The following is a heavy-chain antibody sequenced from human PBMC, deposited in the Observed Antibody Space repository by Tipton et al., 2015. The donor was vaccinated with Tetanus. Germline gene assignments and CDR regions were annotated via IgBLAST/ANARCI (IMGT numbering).Heavy chain of an antibody. CDR1: GFTFQDYA. CDR3: ARAVRGRDVFDI. Sequence: SLRLSCAASGFTFQDYAIRWVRQVTGKGLEWVSAVSGNGRDKVYADSVRGRFTISRDNANNSLYVQMDSLRPDDTALYYCARAVRGRDVFDIWGQGTMVIVSS. CDR2: VSGNGRDK. D-gene: IGHD3-10*01. V-gene: IGHV3-9*01. J-gene: IGHJ3*02.